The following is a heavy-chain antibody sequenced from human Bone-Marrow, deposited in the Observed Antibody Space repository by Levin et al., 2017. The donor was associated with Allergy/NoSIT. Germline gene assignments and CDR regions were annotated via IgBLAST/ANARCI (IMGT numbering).Heavy chain of an antibody. CDR1: GYNFISYG. J-gene: IGHJ4*02. Sequence: ASVKVSCKTSGYNFISYGITWVRQAPGQGLEWMGWISGYNAKTNYAQKVEDRVTMTTDTSTSTAYLEVRSLRSDDTAVYYCAVHDFRSGYPFDYWGQGTLGIVSS. D-gene: IGHD3-3*01. CDR2: ISGYNAKT. V-gene: IGHV1-18*01. CDR3: AVHDFRSGYPFDY.